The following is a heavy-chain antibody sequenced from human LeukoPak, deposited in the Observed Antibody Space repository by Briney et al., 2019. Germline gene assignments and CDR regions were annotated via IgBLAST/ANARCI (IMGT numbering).Heavy chain of an antibody. Sequence: ASVEVSCKASGYTFTSYGISWVRQAPGQGLEWMGWISAYNGNTNYAQKLQGRVTMTTDTSTSTAYMELRSLRSDDTAVYYCARRSHDYDFWSGYYYYFDYWGQGTLVTVSS. CDR1: GYTFTSYG. V-gene: IGHV1-18*01. D-gene: IGHD3-3*01. CDR3: ARRSHDYDFWSGYYYYFDY. CDR2: ISAYNGNT. J-gene: IGHJ4*02.